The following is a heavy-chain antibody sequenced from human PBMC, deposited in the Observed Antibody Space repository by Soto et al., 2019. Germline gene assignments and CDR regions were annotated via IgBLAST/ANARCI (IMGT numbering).Heavy chain of an antibody. D-gene: IGHD6-19*01. CDR2: IYHSGST. CDR3: ARDRGQSSGWFGYFDY. V-gene: IGHV4-30-2*01. Sequence: SETLSLTCAVSGGSISSGGYSWSWIRQPPGKGLEWIGYIYHSGSTYYNPSLKSRVTISVDRSKNQFTLKLSSVTAADTAVYYCARDRGQSSGWFGYFDYWGQGTLVTVSS. CDR1: GGSISSGGYS. J-gene: IGHJ4*02.